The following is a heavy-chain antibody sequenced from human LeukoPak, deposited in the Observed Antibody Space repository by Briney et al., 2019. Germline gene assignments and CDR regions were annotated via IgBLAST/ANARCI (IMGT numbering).Heavy chain of an antibody. Sequence: PGGSLRLSCAASGFTFSSYAMSWVRQAPGKGLEWVSAISGSGGGTYYADSVKGRFTISRDNSKNTLYLQMNSLRAEDTAVYYCAKDTTGFGEFNYYYYGMDVWGQRTTVTVSS. J-gene: IGHJ6*02. CDR1: GFTFSSYA. CDR2: ISGSGGGT. V-gene: IGHV3-23*01. CDR3: AKDTTGFGEFNYYYYGMDV. D-gene: IGHD3-10*01.